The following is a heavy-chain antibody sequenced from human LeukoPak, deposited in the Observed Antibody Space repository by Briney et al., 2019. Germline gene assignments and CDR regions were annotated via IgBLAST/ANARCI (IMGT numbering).Heavy chain of an antibody. CDR1: GFTFSSYA. CDR2: ISGSGGST. V-gene: IGHV3-23*01. D-gene: IGHD3-22*01. Sequence: GGSLRLTCAASGFTFSSYAMSWVRQAPGKGLEWVSAISGSGGSTYYADSVKGRFTVSRDNSKNTLYLQMNSLRAEDTAVYYCAKDGGYQSFDYWGQGTLVTVSS. CDR3: AKDGGYQSFDY. J-gene: IGHJ4*02.